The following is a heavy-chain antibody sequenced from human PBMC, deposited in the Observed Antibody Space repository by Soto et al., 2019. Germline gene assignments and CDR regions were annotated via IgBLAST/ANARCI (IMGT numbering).Heavy chain of an antibody. V-gene: IGHV4-39*01. D-gene: IGHD3-9*01. CDR1: GGSISSSSYY. J-gene: IGHJ6*02. CDR3: ARLSGYYDILTGPKYYYYGMDV. Sequence: PSKTLSLTCTVSGGSISSSSYYWGWIRQPPGKGLEWIGSIYYSGSTYYNPSLKSRVTISVDTSKNQFSLKLSSVTAADTAVYYCARLSGYYDILTGPKYYYYGMDVWGQGTTVTVSS. CDR2: IYYSGST.